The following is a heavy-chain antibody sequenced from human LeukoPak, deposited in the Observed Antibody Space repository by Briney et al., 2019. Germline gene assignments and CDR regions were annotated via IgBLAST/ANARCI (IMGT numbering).Heavy chain of an antibody. CDR1: GYTFTSYA. V-gene: IGHV1-3*01. Sequence: ASVKVSCKASGYTFTSYAMHWVRQAPGQRLEWMGWINAGNGNTKYSQKFQGRVTITRDTSASTAYMELSSLRSEDTAVYYCARSWPGSGAFDIWGQGTMVTVSS. J-gene: IGHJ3*02. CDR2: INAGNGNT. D-gene: IGHD3-10*01. CDR3: ARSWPGSGAFDI.